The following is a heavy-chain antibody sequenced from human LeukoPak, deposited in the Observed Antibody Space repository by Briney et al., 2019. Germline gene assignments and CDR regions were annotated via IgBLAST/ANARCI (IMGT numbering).Heavy chain of an antibody. CDR3: AKLDYYDSSGYYNKVLDAFDI. CDR1: GFTFRSYA. Sequence: PGGSLRHSCGASGFTFRSYAMSWVRQAPGKGLEWVSAISGSGGSTYYADSVKGRFTISRDNSKNTLYLQMNSLRAEDTAVYYCAKLDYYDSSGYYNKVLDAFDIWGQGTMVTVSS. D-gene: IGHD3-22*01. J-gene: IGHJ3*02. CDR2: ISGSGGST. V-gene: IGHV3-23*01.